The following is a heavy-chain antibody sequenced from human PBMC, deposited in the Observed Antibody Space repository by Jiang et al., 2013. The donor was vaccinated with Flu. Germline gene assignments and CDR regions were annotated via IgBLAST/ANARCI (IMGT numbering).Heavy chain of an antibody. V-gene: IGHV4-38-2*01. D-gene: IGHD2-2*01. CDR2: IYHSGST. CDR1: GYSISSGYY. Sequence: LLKPSETLSLTCAVSGYSISSGYYWGWIRQPPGKGLEWIGSIYHSGSTYYNPSLKSRVTISVDTSKNQLSLKLTSVTASDTAVYYCARIPRAPSCYLGYWGLGTLVTVSS. CDR3: ARIPRAPSCYLGY. J-gene: IGHJ4*02.